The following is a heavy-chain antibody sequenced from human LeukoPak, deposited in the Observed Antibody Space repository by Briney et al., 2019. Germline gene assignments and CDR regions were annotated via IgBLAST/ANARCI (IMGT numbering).Heavy chain of an antibody. CDR3: ARRAPLAARPKQGWFDP. Sequence: GESLKISCKGSGYSFTSYWIGWVRQMPGKGLEWMGVVYPGDSDTRYSPSFQGQVTISADKSISTAYLQWSSLKASDTAMYYCARRAPLAARPKQGWFDPWGQGTLVTVSS. J-gene: IGHJ5*02. D-gene: IGHD6-6*01. V-gene: IGHV5-51*01. CDR2: VYPGDSDT. CDR1: GYSFTSYW.